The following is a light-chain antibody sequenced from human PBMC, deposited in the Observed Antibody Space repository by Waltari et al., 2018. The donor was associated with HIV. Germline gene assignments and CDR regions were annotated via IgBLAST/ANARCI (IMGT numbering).Light chain of an antibody. CDR1: QSISTS. CDR2: AAS. V-gene: IGKV1-39*01. CDR3: QQTSNTPWT. Sequence: DTQMTKFPSSLSASVGDKPTTACRASQSISTSLNWYQQKHGRAPNLLIYAASSLHSGVPSRFTGSGSGTDFTLTIDNLQPEDFATYYCQQTSNTPWTFGQGTKVEIQ. J-gene: IGKJ1*01.